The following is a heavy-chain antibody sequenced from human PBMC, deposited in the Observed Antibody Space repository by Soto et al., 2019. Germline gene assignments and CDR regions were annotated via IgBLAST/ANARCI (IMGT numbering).Heavy chain of an antibody. Sequence: GGSLRLSCAASGFTFTSYAMSWVRQAPGKGLEWVSIISGSSDTTYYADSVKGRFTISRDNSKKTLYLQMNSLRAEDTAVYYDILTGYHDVAYWGQGTLVTVSS. CDR2: ISGSSDTT. J-gene: IGHJ4*02. D-gene: IGHD3-9*01. CDR1: GFTFTSYA. V-gene: IGHV3-23*01. CDR3: ILTGYHDVAY.